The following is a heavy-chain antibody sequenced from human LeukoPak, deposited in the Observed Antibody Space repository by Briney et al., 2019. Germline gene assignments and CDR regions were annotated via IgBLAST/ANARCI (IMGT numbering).Heavy chain of an antibody. CDR3: ARVGGSSGQLDY. V-gene: IGHV4-59*12. CDR2: IYYSGST. CDR1: GGSISSYY. D-gene: IGHD1-26*01. J-gene: IGHJ4*02. Sequence: SETLSLTCTVSGGSISSYYWSGIRQPPGKGLECIGYIYYSGSTNYNPSLKSRVTISVDTSKNQFSLKLSSLTAADTAVYYCARVGGSSGQLDYWGQGTLVTVSS.